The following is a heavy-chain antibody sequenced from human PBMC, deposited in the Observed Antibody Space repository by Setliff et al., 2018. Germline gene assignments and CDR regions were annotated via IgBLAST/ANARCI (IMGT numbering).Heavy chain of an antibody. V-gene: IGHV1-46*01. CDR2: ISPSGGST. J-gene: IGHJ6*03. CDR1: GYTFTTYY. D-gene: IGHD5-18*01. CDR3: ARDKLWLMGYYYYYYMDV. Sequence: ASVKVSCKASGYTFTTYYFHWVRQAPGQGLEWMGIISPSGGSTSYAQKFQDRVTMTRDTSTSTVYMELSSLRSEDTAVYYCARDKLWLMGYYYYYYMDVWGKGTTVTVSS.